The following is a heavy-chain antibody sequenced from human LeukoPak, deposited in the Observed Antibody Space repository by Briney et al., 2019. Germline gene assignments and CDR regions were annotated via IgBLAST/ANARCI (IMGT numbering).Heavy chain of an antibody. D-gene: IGHD2-15*01. CDR2: MNPNSGNT. V-gene: IGHV1-8*01. Sequence: ASVKVSCKASGYTFTSYDINWVRQATGQGLEWMGWMNPNSGNTGYAQKFQGRVTMTRDTSISTAYMELSRLRSDDTAVYYCARVPYCSGGSCYMDWFDPWGQGTLVTVSS. J-gene: IGHJ5*02. CDR1: GYTFTSYD. CDR3: ARVPYCSGGSCYMDWFDP.